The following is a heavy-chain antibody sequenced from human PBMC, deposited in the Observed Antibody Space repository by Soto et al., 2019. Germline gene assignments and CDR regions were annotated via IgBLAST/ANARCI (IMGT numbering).Heavy chain of an antibody. D-gene: IGHD3-10*01. J-gene: IGHJ3*02. Sequence: GASVQVSCKASGGTFSSYAISWVRQAPGQGLEWMGGIIPIFGTANYAQKFQGRVTITADESTSTAYMELSSLRSEDTAVYYCARDVGTWFGPFDIWGQGTMVTVSS. CDR2: IIPIFGTA. CDR1: GGTFSSYA. V-gene: IGHV1-69*13. CDR3: ARDVGTWFGPFDI.